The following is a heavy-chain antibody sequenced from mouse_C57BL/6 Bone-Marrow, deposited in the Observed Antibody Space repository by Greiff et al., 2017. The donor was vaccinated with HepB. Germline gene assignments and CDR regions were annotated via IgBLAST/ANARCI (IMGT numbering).Heavy chain of an antibody. CDR2: IRSKSNNYAT. CDR3: VRQEQPAWFAY. CDR1: GFSFNTYA. D-gene: IGHD6-1*01. V-gene: IGHV10-1*01. J-gene: IGHJ3*01. Sequence: DVKLVESGGGLVQPKGSLKLSCAASGFSFNTYAMNWVRQAPGKGLEWVARIRSKSNNYATYYADSVKDRFTISRDDSESMLYLQMNNLKTEDTAMYYCVRQEQPAWFAYWGQGTLVTVSA.